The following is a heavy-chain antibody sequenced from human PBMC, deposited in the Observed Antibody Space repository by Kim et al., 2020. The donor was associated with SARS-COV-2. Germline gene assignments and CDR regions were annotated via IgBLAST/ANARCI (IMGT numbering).Heavy chain of an antibody. CDR2: ISSSSSYI. D-gene: IGHD2-8*02. CDR1: GFTFSSYS. V-gene: IGHV3-21*01. J-gene: IGHJ5*02. CDR3: ARAPLRVGSWFDP. Sequence: GGSLRLSCAASGFTFSSYSMNWVRQAPGKGLEWVSSISSSSSYIYYADSVKGRFTISRDNAKNSLYLQMNSLRAEDTAVYYCARAPLRVGSWFDPWGQGTLVTVSS.